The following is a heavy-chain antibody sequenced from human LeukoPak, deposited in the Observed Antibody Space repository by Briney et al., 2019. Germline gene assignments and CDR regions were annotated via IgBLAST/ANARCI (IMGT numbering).Heavy chain of an antibody. CDR2: INPNSGGT. Sequence: GASVKVSCKASGYTFTGYYMHWVRQAPGQGLEWMGWINPNSGGTNYAQKFQGRVTMTRDTSISTAYMELSRLRSDDTAVYYCARPYSGSYYWFDPWGQGTLVTVSS. CDR3: ARPYSGSYYWFDP. D-gene: IGHD1-26*01. J-gene: IGHJ5*02. CDR1: GYTFTGYY. V-gene: IGHV1-2*02.